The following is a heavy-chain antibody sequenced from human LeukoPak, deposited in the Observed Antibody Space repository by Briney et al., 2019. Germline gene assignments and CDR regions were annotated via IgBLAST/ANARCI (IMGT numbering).Heavy chain of an antibody. CDR2: IYYSGST. V-gene: IGHV4-59*01. CDR3: ARVPVDTAMVINYGMDV. Sequence: SETLSLTCTVSGGSICSYYWSWIRQPPGKGLEWIGYIYYSGSTNYNPSLKSRVTISVDTSKNQFSLKLSSVTAADTAVYYCARVPVDTAMVINYGMDVWGQGTTVTVSS. J-gene: IGHJ6*02. CDR1: GGSICSYY. D-gene: IGHD5-18*01.